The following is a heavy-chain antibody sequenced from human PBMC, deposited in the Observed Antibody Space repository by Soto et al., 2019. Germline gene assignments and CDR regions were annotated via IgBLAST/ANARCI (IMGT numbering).Heavy chain of an antibody. CDR1: GFTFSSYA. CDR3: ARDPPVLRFLDWLLGYFDY. J-gene: IGHJ4*02. V-gene: IGHV3-30-3*01. D-gene: IGHD3-3*01. Sequence: GGSLRLSCAASGFTFSSYAMHWVRQAPGKGLEWVAVISYDGSNKYYADSVKGRFTISRDNSKNTLYLQMNSLRAGDTAVYYCARDPPVLRFLDWLLGYFDYWGQGTLVTVSS. CDR2: ISYDGSNK.